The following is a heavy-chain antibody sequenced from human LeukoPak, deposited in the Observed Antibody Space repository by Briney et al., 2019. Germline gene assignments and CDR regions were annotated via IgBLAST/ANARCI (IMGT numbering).Heavy chain of an antibody. D-gene: IGHD5-18*01. CDR1: GYSISSGYY. CDR2: IFHSGDT. J-gene: IGHJ6*03. V-gene: IGHV4-38-2*02. CDR3: ARGIQLWSYSHYYYYYMDV. Sequence: PSETLSLTCTVSGYSISSGYYWGWIRQPPGKGLEWIGNIFHSGDTQYNPSLQSRVTLSVDTSKNQFSLKLSSVTAADTAVYYCARGIQLWSYSHYYYYYMDVWGKGTTVTISS.